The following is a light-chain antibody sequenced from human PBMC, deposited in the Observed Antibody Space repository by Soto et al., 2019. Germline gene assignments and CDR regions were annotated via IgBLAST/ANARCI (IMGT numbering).Light chain of an antibody. CDR1: SSDVGGYSY. CDR2: DVS. CDR3: SSYTSNNTVV. Sequence: QSALTQPASVSGSPGQSITISCTGTSSDVGGYSYVSWYQQHSGRAPKLMIYDVSNRPSGVSNRFSGSKSGNTASLTISGVQTEDEADYYCSSYTSNNTVVFGGGTKLTVL. J-gene: IGLJ3*02. V-gene: IGLV2-14*03.